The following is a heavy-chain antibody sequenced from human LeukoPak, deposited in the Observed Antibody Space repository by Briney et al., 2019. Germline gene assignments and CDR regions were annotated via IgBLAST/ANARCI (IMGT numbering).Heavy chain of an antibody. D-gene: IGHD4-17*01. CDR2: INPNSGGT. V-gene: IGHV1-2*02. J-gene: IGHJ4*02. CDR1: GYTFTGYY. Sequence: ASVKVSCKASGYTFTGYYLHWVRQAPGRGLEWLGWINPNSGGTNYAQKFQGRVTMTRDTSISTAYMELSGLRSDDTAVYYCARTVPNTVTTLSYWGQGTLVTVSS. CDR3: ARTVPNTVTTLSY.